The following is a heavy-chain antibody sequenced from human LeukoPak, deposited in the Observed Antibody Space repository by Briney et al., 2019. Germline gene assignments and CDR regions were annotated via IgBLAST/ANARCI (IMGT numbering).Heavy chain of an antibody. V-gene: IGHV3-7*01. D-gene: IGHD1-1*01. CDR2: IKPDGSNE. J-gene: IGHJ4*02. Sequence: GGSLRLPCGASGFMFRNNWMSWVRQAPGKGLEWMANIKPDGSNEYYADSVKGRFTISRDNAKNSLYLHMNSLRVEDTAIYYCVININWSFGSWGQGDVVIVSS. CDR3: VININWSFGS. CDR1: GFMFRNNW.